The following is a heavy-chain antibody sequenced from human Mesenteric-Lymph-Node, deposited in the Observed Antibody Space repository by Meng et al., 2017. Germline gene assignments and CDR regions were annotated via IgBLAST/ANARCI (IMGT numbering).Heavy chain of an antibody. CDR3: VRDGDHSTGFGFDY. Sequence: GESLKISCAASGFTVISNYMTWVRQAPGKGLEWVSVLYSGGTTFYADSVMGRFTISRDNSMDTVYLQMNSLRPEDTAVYYCVRDGDHSTGFGFDYWGQGTLVTVSS. CDR2: LYSGGTT. D-gene: IGHD3-9*01. V-gene: IGHV3-66*02. CDR1: GFTVISNY. J-gene: IGHJ4*02.